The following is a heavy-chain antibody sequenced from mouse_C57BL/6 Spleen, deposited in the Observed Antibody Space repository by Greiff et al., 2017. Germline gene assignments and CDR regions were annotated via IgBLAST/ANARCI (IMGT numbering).Heavy chain of an antibody. CDR2: INPSNGGT. V-gene: IGHV1-53*01. Sequence: QVQLQQPGTELVKPGASVKLSCKASGYTFTSYWMHWVKQRPGQGLEWIGNINPSNGGTNYNEKFKSKATLTVDKSSSTAYMQLSSLTSEDSAVYYGARSGYDGSSPYYFDYWGQGTTLTVSS. CDR1: GYTFTSYW. J-gene: IGHJ2*01. CDR3: ARSGYDGSSPYYFDY. D-gene: IGHD1-1*01.